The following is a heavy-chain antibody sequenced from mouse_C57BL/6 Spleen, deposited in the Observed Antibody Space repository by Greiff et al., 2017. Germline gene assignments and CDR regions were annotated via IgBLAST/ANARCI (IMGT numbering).Heavy chain of an antibody. CDR1: GFTFNTYA. CDR2: IRSKSSNYAT. CDR3: VRDGGYYGSSPAWFAY. Sequence: EVQVVESGGGLVQPKGSLKLSCAASGFTFNTYAMHWVRQAPGKGLEWVARIRSKSSNYATYYADSVKDRFTISRDDSQSMLYLQMNNLKTEDTAMYYCVRDGGYYGSSPAWFAYWGQGTLVTVSA. D-gene: IGHD1-1*01. V-gene: IGHV10-3*01. J-gene: IGHJ3*01.